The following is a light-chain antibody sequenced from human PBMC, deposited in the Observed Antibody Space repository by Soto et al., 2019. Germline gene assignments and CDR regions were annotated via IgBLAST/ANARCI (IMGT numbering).Light chain of an antibody. Sequence: QSALTQPPSASGSPGQSVTISCTRSSSDVGGYNYVSWYQQHTGKAPKLIIYEVTKRPSGVPDHFSGSKSGNTASLTVSGLQADDEADYYCSSYGGSNHVVFGGGTKLTVL. CDR2: EVT. CDR1: SSDVGGYNY. CDR3: SSYGGSNHVV. V-gene: IGLV2-8*01. J-gene: IGLJ2*01.